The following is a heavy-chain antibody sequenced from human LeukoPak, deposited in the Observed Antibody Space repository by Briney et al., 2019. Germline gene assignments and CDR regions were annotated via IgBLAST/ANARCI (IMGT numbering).Heavy chain of an antibody. V-gene: IGHV1-69*04. CDR2: IIPILGIA. Sequence: GSSVKVSCKASGGTFSSYAISWVRQAPGQGLEWMGRIIPILGIANYAQKFQGRVTITADKSTSTAYMELSSLRSEDTAVYYCAVDILGVVIDHTHYYYYGMDVWGQGTTVTVSS. D-gene: IGHD3-3*01. CDR1: GGTFSSYA. J-gene: IGHJ6*02. CDR3: AVDILGVVIDHTHYYYYGMDV.